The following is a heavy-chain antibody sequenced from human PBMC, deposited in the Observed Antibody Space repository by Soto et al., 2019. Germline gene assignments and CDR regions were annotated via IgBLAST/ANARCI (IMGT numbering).Heavy chain of an antibody. CDR2: INHSGST. Sequence: PSETLSLTCAVYGGSFSGYYWSWIRQPPGKGLEWIGEINHSGSTNYNPSLKSRVTISVDTSKNQFSLKLSSVTAADTAVYYCARDGGRTMVRGVRRGFDPWGQGTLVTVSS. J-gene: IGHJ5*02. D-gene: IGHD3-10*01. CDR1: GGSFSGYY. CDR3: ARDGGRTMVRGVRRGFDP. V-gene: IGHV4-34*01.